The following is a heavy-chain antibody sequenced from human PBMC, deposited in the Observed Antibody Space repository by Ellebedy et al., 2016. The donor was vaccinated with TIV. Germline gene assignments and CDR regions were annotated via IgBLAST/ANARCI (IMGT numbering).Heavy chain of an antibody. CDR3: VRDLTNPLKGDY. V-gene: IGHV1-2*02. Sequence: AASVKVSCKASGYIFTGYYIHWVRQAPGQGLEWMAWINPNNGATAFAQSLRGRVTLTTDTSISTAYMELSTLTSDDTAVYYCVRDLTNPLKGDYWGQGTLVTVSS. CDR1: GYIFTGYY. D-gene: IGHD2-8*01. CDR2: INPNNGAT. J-gene: IGHJ4*02.